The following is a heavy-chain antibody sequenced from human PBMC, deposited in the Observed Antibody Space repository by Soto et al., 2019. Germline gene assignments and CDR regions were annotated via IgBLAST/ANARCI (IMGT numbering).Heavy chain of an antibody. CDR3: ATGGYDLWAVAGAYYFDY. V-gene: IGHV1-24*01. D-gene: IGHD6-19*01. Sequence: QVQLIQSGAEVKKPGASVKVSCKVSGYTLIELSMHWVRQAPGKGLEWMGGFDPEDGETIYALRFQGRVTMTEDTSTDTAYMELTSLRSEDTAVYYCATGGYDLWAVAGAYYFDYWGQGTLVTVSS. CDR2: FDPEDGET. CDR1: GYTLIELS. J-gene: IGHJ4*02.